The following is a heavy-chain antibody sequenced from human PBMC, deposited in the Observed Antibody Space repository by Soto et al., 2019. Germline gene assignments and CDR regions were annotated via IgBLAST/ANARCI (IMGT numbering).Heavy chain of an antibody. Sequence: EVHLMESGGGLVQPGGSLRLSCAASGFTFSSYWMTWVRQAPGKGLEWVANTKPDGSEKNYVGSVKGRFTISRDNAKNSLFLQMDSLRAEDTAVYYCARVAYVDESFDYWGQGTLVTVSS. CDR3: ARVAYVDESFDY. CDR1: GFTFSSYW. CDR2: TKPDGSEK. V-gene: IGHV3-7*01. D-gene: IGHD2-21*01. J-gene: IGHJ4*02.